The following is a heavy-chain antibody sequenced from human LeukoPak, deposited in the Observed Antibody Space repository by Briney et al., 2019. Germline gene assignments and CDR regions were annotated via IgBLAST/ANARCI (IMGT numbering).Heavy chain of an antibody. Sequence: SETLSLTCAVYGVSFSGYYWSWIRQPPGKGLEWIGEINHSGSTNYNPSLKSRVTISVDTSKNQFYLKLSSVTAADTAVYYCARGLGSGSYPIDYWGQGTLVTVSS. CDR3: ARGLGSGSYPIDY. CDR1: GVSFSGYY. V-gene: IGHV4-34*01. J-gene: IGHJ4*02. CDR2: INHSGST. D-gene: IGHD3-10*01.